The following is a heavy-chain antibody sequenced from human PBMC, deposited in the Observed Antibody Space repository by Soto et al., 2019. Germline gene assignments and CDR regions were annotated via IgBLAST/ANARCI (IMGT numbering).Heavy chain of an antibody. J-gene: IGHJ4*02. Sequence: QVQLVESGGGVVQPGRSLRLSCAASGFTFSSYAMHWVRQAPGKGLEWVAVISYDGSNKYYADSVKGRFTISRDNSKNKLHLQMNSLRAEDTSVYYCARERDGFHCYDSSGLLDYWGQGTLVTVSS. D-gene: IGHD3-22*01. V-gene: IGHV3-30-3*01. CDR3: ARERDGFHCYDSSGLLDY. CDR2: ISYDGSNK. CDR1: GFTFSSYA.